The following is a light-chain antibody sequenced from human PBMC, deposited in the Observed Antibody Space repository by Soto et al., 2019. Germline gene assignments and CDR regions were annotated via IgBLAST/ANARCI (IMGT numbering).Light chain of an antibody. J-gene: IGKJ1*01. CDR2: GAS. CDR1: RRVSSN. V-gene: IGKV3-15*01. CDR3: QQYNNWSWT. Sequence: EIVMTQSPGTLSVSPGERATLSCRASRRVSSNLAWYQQKPGQAPRLLIYGASTGATGIPARFSGSGSGTEFTLTISSLQSEDFAVYYCQQYNNWSWTFGQGTKVEIK.